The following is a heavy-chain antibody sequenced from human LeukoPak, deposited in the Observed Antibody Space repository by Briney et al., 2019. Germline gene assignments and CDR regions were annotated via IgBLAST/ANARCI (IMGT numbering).Heavy chain of an antibody. V-gene: IGHV3-30*04. D-gene: IGHD3-3*01. CDR2: ISYDGSNE. CDR3: ARDGAVGGYYLIFDY. Sequence: PGRSLTLSCAASGFTFSSHAMHWVRQAPGKGLEWVAVISYDGSNEYYADSVKGRFTISRDNSKNTLYLQMNSLRAEDTAVYYCARDGAVGGYYLIFDYWGQGTLVTVSS. J-gene: IGHJ4*02. CDR1: GFTFSSHA.